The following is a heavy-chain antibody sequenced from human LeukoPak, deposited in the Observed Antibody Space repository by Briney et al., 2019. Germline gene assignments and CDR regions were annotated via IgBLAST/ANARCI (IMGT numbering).Heavy chain of an antibody. Sequence: GASVKVSCKASGYVFASHWLHWVRQAPGQGLEWVGYIKPDSDATDLAQRFQGRVTLTRDTSISTAYLELNGLTADDTAVYFCAKDDPHQRFYNWGQGTLVTVSS. D-gene: IGHD2-2*01. CDR2: IKPDSDAT. J-gene: IGHJ4*02. V-gene: IGHV1-2*02. CDR3: AKDDPHQRFYN. CDR1: GYVFASHW.